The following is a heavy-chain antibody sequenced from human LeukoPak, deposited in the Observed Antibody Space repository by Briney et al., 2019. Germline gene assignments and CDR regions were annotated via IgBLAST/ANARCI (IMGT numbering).Heavy chain of an antibody. CDR3: AREGRPYDILTGYPDY. D-gene: IGHD3-9*01. J-gene: IGHJ4*02. V-gene: IGHV3-33*01. CDR2: IWYDGSNK. Sequence: GGSLRLSCAASGFTFSSYGMHWVRQAPGKGLEWVAVIWYDGSNKYYADSVKGRFTISRDNSKNTLYLQMNSLRAEDTAVYYCAREGRPYDILTGYPDYWGQGTLVTVSS. CDR1: GFTFSSYG.